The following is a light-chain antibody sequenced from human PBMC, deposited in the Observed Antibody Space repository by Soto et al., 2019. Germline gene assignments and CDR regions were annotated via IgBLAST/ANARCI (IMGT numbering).Light chain of an antibody. CDR1: QSVNLY. J-gene: IGKJ5*01. Sequence: EVVLTQSPATLSVSPGEGATLSCRASQSVNLYLAWYQQQPGQAPRVIIYGVSTRATGGPGRFSGSGSGTEFTLTISTLQSEDFGVYYSQQYNDCPITFGQGTRLEMK. V-gene: IGKV3-15*01. CDR3: QQYNDCPIT. CDR2: GVS.